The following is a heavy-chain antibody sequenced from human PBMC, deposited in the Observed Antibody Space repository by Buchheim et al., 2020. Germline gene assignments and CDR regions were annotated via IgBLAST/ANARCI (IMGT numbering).Heavy chain of an antibody. Sequence: QVQLQKSGPGLVKPSETLSLTCTVSGGSISSYYWSWIRQPPGKGLEWIGYIYYSGSTNYNPSLKSRVTISVDTSKNQFSLKLSSVTAADTAVYYCATFPDYYDSSGYYGFDYWGQGTL. D-gene: IGHD3-22*01. CDR3: ATFPDYYDSSGYYGFDY. CDR2: IYYSGST. V-gene: IGHV4-59*01. CDR1: GGSISSYY. J-gene: IGHJ4*02.